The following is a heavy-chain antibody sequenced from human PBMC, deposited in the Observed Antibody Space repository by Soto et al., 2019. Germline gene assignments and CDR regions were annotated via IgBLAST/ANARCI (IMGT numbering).Heavy chain of an antibody. J-gene: IGHJ3*02. CDR1: GFTFSSYA. Sequence: GGSLRLSCAASGFTFSSYAMSWVRQAPGKGLEWVSAISGSGGSTYYADSVKGRFTISRDNSKNTLYLQMNSLRAEDTAVYYCAKMNEYGDYGANEWDAFDIWGQGTMVTVSS. V-gene: IGHV3-23*01. CDR2: ISGSGGST. D-gene: IGHD4-17*01. CDR3: AKMNEYGDYGANEWDAFDI.